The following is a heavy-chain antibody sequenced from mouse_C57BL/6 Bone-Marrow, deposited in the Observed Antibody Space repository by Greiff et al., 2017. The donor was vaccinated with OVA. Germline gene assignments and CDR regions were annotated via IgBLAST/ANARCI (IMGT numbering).Heavy chain of an antibody. V-gene: IGHV5-15*01. Sequence: EVHLVDSGGGLVQPGGSLKLSCAASGFTFSDYGMAWVRQAPRKGPEWVAFISNLAYSIYYADTVTGRFTISRENAKNTLYLEMSSLRSEDTAMYYCARQGDGYDVDFAYWGQGTLVTVSA. CDR3: ARQGDGYDVDFAY. D-gene: IGHD2-2*01. J-gene: IGHJ3*01. CDR1: GFTFSDYG. CDR2: ISNLAYSI.